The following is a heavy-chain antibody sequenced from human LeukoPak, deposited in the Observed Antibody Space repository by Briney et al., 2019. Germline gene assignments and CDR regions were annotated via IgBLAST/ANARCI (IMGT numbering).Heavy chain of an antibody. CDR1: GYTLTELS. V-gene: IGHV1-24*01. Sequence: ASVKVSCKVSGYTLTELSMHWVRQAPGKGLEWMGGFDPEDGETIYAQKFQGRVTMTTDTSTSTAYMELRSLRSDDTAVYYCAVTADARGFDMDVWGQGTTVTVSS. CDR3: AVTADARGFDMDV. CDR2: FDPEDGET. D-gene: IGHD3-10*01. J-gene: IGHJ6*02.